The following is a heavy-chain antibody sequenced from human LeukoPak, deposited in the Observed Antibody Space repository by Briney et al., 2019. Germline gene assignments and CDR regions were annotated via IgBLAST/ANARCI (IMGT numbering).Heavy chain of an antibody. CDR2: ISSSNTYI. CDR1: GFTFSSYT. V-gene: IGHV3-21*01. CDR3: ARDKVGGSNDF. J-gene: IGHJ4*02. D-gene: IGHD2-15*01. Sequence: GGSLRLSCAASGFTFSSYTMNWVRQAPGKGLEWVSSISSSNTYIYYADSVKGRFTISRDNAKNSLFLQMNSLRVDDTAVYYCARDKVGGSNDFWGQGTLVTVSS.